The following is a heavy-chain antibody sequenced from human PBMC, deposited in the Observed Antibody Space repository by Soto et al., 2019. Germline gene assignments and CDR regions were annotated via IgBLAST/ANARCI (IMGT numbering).Heavy chain of an antibody. CDR3: AATHYYDFWSGYGSRFDP. Sequence: SVKVSCKASGFTFTSSAMQWVRQARGQRLEWIGWIVVGSGNTNYAQKFQERVTITRDMSTSTAYMELSSLRSEDTAVYYCAATHYYDFWSGYGSRFDPWGQGTLVTV. CDR2: IVVGSGNT. CDR1: GFTFTSSA. D-gene: IGHD3-3*01. V-gene: IGHV1-58*02. J-gene: IGHJ5*02.